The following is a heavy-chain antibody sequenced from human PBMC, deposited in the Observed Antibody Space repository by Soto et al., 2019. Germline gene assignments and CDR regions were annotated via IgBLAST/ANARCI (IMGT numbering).Heavy chain of an antibody. D-gene: IGHD2-2*01. J-gene: IGHJ4*02. Sequence: PSETLSLTCTVSGGAITSSNHYWGWIRQPPGKGLEWIGSLFYSGSTYYNPSLKSRLTTSVDTSKNQFSLKLNSVTAADTAVYYCARKLGSGTSSYFDYWGQGTRVNVS. CDR2: LFYSGST. V-gene: IGHV4-39*01. CDR1: GGAITSSNHY. CDR3: ARKLGSGTSSYFDY.